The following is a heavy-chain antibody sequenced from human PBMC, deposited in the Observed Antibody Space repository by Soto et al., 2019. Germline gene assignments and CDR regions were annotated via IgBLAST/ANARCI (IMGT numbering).Heavy chain of an antibody. CDR1: GFSFGNYA. CDR3: SLNDY. Sequence: GGSLRLSCAASGFSFGNYAMNWVRQAPGKGLEWVSSISSGGGSTYYTDSVKGRFTIPRDNSKSTLFLQMNSLRAVDTAIYYCSLNDYWGQGTLVTVSS. CDR2: ISSGGGST. V-gene: IGHV3-23*01. J-gene: IGHJ4*02.